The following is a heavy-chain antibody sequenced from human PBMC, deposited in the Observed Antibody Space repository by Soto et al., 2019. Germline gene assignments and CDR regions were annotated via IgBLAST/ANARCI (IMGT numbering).Heavy chain of an antibody. Sequence: ESLNISCRGSGFSFTSYWIGWVRQVPGKGLECMGIIYPRDSDTRYNPSFQGQVTISVDESINTAYLQWSSLKTSDTAMYYCAKTGVADAFDIWGQGTVVTVSS. V-gene: IGHV5-51*01. CDR1: GFSFTSYW. J-gene: IGHJ3*02. CDR3: AKTGVADAFDI. CDR2: IYPRDSDT. D-gene: IGHD3-3*01.